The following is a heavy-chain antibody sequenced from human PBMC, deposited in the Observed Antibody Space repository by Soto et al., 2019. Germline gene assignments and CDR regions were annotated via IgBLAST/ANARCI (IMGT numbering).Heavy chain of an antibody. D-gene: IGHD3-22*01. CDR3: ARPYYYDSSGQYYFDY. J-gene: IGHJ4*02. CDR1: GGTFSSYA. V-gene: IGHV1-69*01. CDR2: IIPIFGTA. Sequence: QVQLVQSGAEVKKPGSSVKVSCKASGGTFSSYAISWVRQAPGQGLEWMGGIIPIFGTANYAQKFQGRVTITADEATSTAYMELSSLRSEDTAVYYGARPYYYDSSGQYYFDYWGQGTLVTVSS.